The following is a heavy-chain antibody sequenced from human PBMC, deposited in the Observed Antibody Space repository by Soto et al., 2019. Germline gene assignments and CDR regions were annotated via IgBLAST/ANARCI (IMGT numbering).Heavy chain of an antibody. J-gene: IGHJ6*02. Sequence: LRLSCAASGFTFSSYAMSWVRQPPVKGLEWVSAISGSGGSTYYADSVKGRFTISRDNSKNTLYLQMNSLRAEDTAVYYCAKEDRSSSHYGYYYYYGMDVWGQGTTVTVSS. D-gene: IGHD3-10*01. CDR1: GFTFSSYA. CDR3: AKEDRSSSHYGYYYYYGMDV. CDR2: ISGSGGST. V-gene: IGHV3-23*01.